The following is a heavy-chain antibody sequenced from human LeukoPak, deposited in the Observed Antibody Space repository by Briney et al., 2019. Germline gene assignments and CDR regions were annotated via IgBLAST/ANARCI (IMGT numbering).Heavy chain of an antibody. V-gene: IGHV4-34*01. CDR3: SRESGAFCPFGY. J-gene: IGHJ4*02. Sequence: SETLSLTCAVYGGSFSGHYWSWIRQSPGKGLEWIGEINRSGSTNYNPSLKSRVTISVDTSKNQFSLKLSSVTAADTAIYYCSRESGAFCPFGYWGQGTLVIVPS. CDR2: INRSGST. CDR1: GGSFSGHY. D-gene: IGHD1-26*01.